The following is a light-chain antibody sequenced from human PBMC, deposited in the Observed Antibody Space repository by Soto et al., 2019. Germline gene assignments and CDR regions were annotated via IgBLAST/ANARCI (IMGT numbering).Light chain of an antibody. Sequence: QSVLTQPPSASGTPGQRVTISCSGSSSNIGSNTVNWYQRLPGTAPKLLIFGNSNRPSGVPVPDRFSGSKSGTSASLAITGLQAEDEGDYYCQSYDSTLDARYVFGTGTKLTVL. V-gene: IGLV1-44*01. CDR2: GNS. CDR3: QSYDSTLDARYV. J-gene: IGLJ1*01. CDR1: SSNIGSNT.